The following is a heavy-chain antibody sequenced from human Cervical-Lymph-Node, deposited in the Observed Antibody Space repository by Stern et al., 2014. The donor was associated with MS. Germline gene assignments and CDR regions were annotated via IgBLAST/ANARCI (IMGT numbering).Heavy chain of an antibody. V-gene: IGHV1-2*06. Sequence: QMQLVQSGAEVKKPGASVKVSCKASGYTFTGYYMHWVRQAPGQGLEWMGRINPNSGGTNYAQKFQGRVTMTRDTSISTAYMELSRLRSDDTAVYYCAREGSGSYSYYYYGMDVWGQGTTVTVSS. CDR2: INPNSGGT. J-gene: IGHJ6*02. D-gene: IGHD1-26*01. CDR3: AREGSGSYSYYYYGMDV. CDR1: GYTFTGYY.